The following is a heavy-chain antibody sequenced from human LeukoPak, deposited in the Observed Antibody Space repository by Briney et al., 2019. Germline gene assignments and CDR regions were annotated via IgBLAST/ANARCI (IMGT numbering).Heavy chain of an antibody. CDR2: ISDSGGRT. V-gene: IGHV3-23*01. CDR3: AKRGVVIRVILVGFHKEAYYFDS. Sequence: GGSLRLSCAVSGITLSNYGMSWVRQAPGKGLEWVAGISDSGGRTNYADSVKGRFTISKDNPKNTLYLQMNSLRPEDTAVYFCAKRGVVIRVILVGFHKEAYYFDSWGQGVLVTVSS. CDR1: GITLSNYG. D-gene: IGHD3-22*01. J-gene: IGHJ4*02.